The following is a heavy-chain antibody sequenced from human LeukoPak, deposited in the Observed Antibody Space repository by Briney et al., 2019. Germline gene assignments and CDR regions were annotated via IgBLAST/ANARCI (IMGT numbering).Heavy chain of an antibody. CDR1: GGSISPYY. D-gene: IGHD4-17*01. CDR2: IYYSGST. CDR3: ARHLYGDYDLHFDY. J-gene: IGHJ4*02. Sequence: SETLSLTCTVSGGSISPYYWSWIRQPPGKGLEWIGYIYYSGSTNYNPSLKSRVTISVDTSKNQFSLKLSSVTAADTAVYYCARHLYGDYDLHFDYWGQGTLVTVSS. V-gene: IGHV4-59*08.